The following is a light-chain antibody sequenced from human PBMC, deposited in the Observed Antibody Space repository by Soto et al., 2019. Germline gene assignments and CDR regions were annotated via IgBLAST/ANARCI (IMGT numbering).Light chain of an antibody. J-gene: IGKJ3*01. Sequence: EIVLTQSPATLSLSPGERATLSCRASQSVNNALAWYQQRPGQAPRVLIYDASNWATGIPARFSGSGSGTDFTLTISSLQAEDFAAYYCQQRNNNPFRFGPGTKVDIK. CDR3: QQRNNNPFR. CDR2: DAS. CDR1: QSVNNA. V-gene: IGKV3-11*01.